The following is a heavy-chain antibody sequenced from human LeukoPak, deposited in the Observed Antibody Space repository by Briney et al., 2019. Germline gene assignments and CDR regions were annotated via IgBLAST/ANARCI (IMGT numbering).Heavy chain of an antibody. Sequence: GGSLRLSCAASGFTFSSYGMHWVRQAPGKGLEWVAVISYDGSNKYYADSVKGRFTISRDNSKNTLYLQMNSLRAEDTAVYYCAKDRDYYGSGSYYNKNWFDPWGQGTLVTVSS. CDR3: AKDRDYYGSGSYYNKNWFDP. V-gene: IGHV3-30*18. CDR1: GFTFSSYG. CDR2: ISYDGSNK. J-gene: IGHJ5*02. D-gene: IGHD3-10*01.